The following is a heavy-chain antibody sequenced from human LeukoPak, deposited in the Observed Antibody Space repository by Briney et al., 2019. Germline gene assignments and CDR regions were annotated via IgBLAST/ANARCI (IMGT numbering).Heavy chain of an antibody. D-gene: IGHD3-22*01. CDR2: ISSSGSIV. J-gene: IGHJ6*03. CDR3: ARVPYYYDSSGYYYGYYYYYMDV. Sequence: PGGSLRLSCVASGFTFSSYEMNWVRQAPGRALEWVSYISSSGSIVYYADSLKGRFTISRDNAKNSLYLQMNSLRAEDTAVYYCARVPYYYDSSGYYYGYYYYYMDVWGKGTTVTVSS. CDR1: GFTFSSYE. V-gene: IGHV3-48*03.